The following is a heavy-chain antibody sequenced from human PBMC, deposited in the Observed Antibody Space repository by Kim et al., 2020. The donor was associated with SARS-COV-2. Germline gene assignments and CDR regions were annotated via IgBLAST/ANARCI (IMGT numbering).Heavy chain of an antibody. J-gene: IGHJ4*02. V-gene: IGHV4-39*01. D-gene: IGHD6-19*01. CDR3: ASLSRIAVAHDY. Sequence: YYHPSLQSRVTISVDTSKNQFSLKLSSVTAADTAVYYCASLSRIAVAHDYWGQGTLVTVSS.